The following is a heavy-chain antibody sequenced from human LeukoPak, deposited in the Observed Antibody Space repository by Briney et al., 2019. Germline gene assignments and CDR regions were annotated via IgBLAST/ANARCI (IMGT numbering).Heavy chain of an antibody. CDR3: ARVGAAAGFDI. CDR2: IYYSGST. CDR1: GGSISSYY. J-gene: IGHJ3*02. V-gene: IGHV4-59*01. D-gene: IGHD6-13*01. Sequence: SETLSLTCTVSGGSISSYYWSWIRQPPGKGLEWIGYIYYSGSTNYNPSLKSRVTISVDTSKNRFSLKLSSVTAADTAVYYCARVGAAAGFDIWGQGTMVTVSS.